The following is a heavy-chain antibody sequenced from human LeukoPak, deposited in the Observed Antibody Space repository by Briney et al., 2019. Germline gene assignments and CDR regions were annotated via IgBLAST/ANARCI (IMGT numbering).Heavy chain of an antibody. D-gene: IGHD3-10*01. V-gene: IGHV3-23*01. CDR3: AKGFYGSGSSDY. CDR1: GFTFSNCA. CDR2: ISGSGGTT. Sequence: GGSLRLYCAGSGFTFSNCAMSWVRQAPGKGLEWVSSISGSGGTTYYADSVKGRFTISRDNSKKTLYLQMNSLRAEDTAVYHCAKGFYGSGSSDYWGQGTLVTVSS. J-gene: IGHJ4*02.